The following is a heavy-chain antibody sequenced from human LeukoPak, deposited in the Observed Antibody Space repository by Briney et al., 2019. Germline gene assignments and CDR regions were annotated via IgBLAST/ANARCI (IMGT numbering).Heavy chain of an antibody. Sequence: QKFQGRVTITRDTSISTVYMELSSLRSEDTAVYYCARDLGEGEKWLPIDYWGQGTLVTVSS. CDR3: ARDLGEGEKWLPIDY. V-gene: IGHV1-8*03. J-gene: IGHJ4*02. D-gene: IGHD3-22*01.